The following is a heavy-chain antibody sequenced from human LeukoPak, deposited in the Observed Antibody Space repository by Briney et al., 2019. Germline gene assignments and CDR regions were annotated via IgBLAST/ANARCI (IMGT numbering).Heavy chain of an antibody. CDR1: GFTFSSYA. V-gene: IGHV3-64*01. CDR3: ARDPVGTFGELLPDY. CDR2: ISSNGGST. D-gene: IGHD3-10*01. Sequence: PGGSLRLSCAASGFTFSSYAMPWVRQAPGKGLEYVSAISSNGGSTYYANSVKGRFTISRDNSKNTLYLQMGSLRAEDMAVYYCARDPVGTFGELLPDYWGQGTLVTVSS. J-gene: IGHJ4*02.